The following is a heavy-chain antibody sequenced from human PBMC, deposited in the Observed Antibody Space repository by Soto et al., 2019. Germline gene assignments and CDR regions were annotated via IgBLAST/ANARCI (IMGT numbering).Heavy chain of an antibody. D-gene: IGHD4-17*01. CDR1: GYTFTGYY. Sequence: ASVKVSCKASGYTFTGYYMHLVRQAPGQGLEWMGWINPNSGGTNYAQKFQGWVTMTRDTSISTAYMELSRLRSDDTAVYYCARERLGSTVTTAMDVWGKGTTVTVSS. V-gene: IGHV1-2*04. CDR2: INPNSGGT. CDR3: ARERLGSTVTTAMDV. J-gene: IGHJ6*03.